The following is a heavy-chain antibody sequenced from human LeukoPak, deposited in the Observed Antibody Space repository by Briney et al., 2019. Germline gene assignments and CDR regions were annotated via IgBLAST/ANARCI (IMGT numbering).Heavy chain of an antibody. CDR2: ISSSSSTI. Sequence: GGSLRLSCAASGFTFSSYSMTWVRQAPGKGLEWVSYISSSSSTIYYADSVKGRFTISRDNAKNSLYLQMNSLRDEDTAVYYCARDQETWMQLWPPGKYYYGMDVWGQGTTVTVSS. J-gene: IGHJ6*02. D-gene: IGHD5-18*01. CDR3: ARDQETWMQLWPPGKYYYGMDV. CDR1: GFTFSSYS. V-gene: IGHV3-48*02.